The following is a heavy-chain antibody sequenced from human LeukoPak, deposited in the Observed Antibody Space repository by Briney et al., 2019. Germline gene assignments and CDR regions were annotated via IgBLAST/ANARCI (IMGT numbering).Heavy chain of an antibody. J-gene: IGHJ4*02. Sequence: PGGSLRLSCAASGFTFSSYGMHWVRQAPGKGLEWVSAICYGGSNKYYADSVKGRFTISRDNSKNTLYLQMNSLRAEDTAVYYCARDYEYQRIQLWPHYFDYWGQGTLVTVSA. V-gene: IGHV3-33*01. D-gene: IGHD5-18*01. CDR2: ICYGGSNK. CDR1: GFTFSSYG. CDR3: ARDYEYQRIQLWPHYFDY.